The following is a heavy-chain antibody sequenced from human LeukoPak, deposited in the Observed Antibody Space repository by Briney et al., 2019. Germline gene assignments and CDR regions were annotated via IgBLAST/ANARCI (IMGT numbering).Heavy chain of an antibody. CDR2: IYYSGST. V-gene: IGHV4-31*03. CDR1: GGSISSDGYY. J-gene: IGHJ4*02. D-gene: IGHD3-9*01. CDR3: ARSLSPYDILTGYYFGFDY. Sequence: PSETLSLTCTVSGGSISSDGYYWSWIRQHPGKGLEWIGYIYYSGSTYYNPSLKSRVTISVDTSKNQFSLKLSSVTAADTAVYYCARSLSPYDILTGYYFGFDYWGQGTLVTVSS.